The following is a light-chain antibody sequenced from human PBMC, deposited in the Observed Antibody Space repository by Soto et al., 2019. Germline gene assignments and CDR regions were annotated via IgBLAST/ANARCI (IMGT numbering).Light chain of an antibody. CDR3: HQYGSSPYT. V-gene: IGKV3-20*01. CDR1: QSVSSSY. J-gene: IGKJ2*01. Sequence: EIVLTQSPGTLSLSPGERATLSCRASQSVSSSYLAWHQQKPGQAPRLLIYDASSRATGIPDSFSGSGSGTDFPLTISRMEPEDFAVYYCHQYGSSPYTFGQGTKLEIK. CDR2: DAS.